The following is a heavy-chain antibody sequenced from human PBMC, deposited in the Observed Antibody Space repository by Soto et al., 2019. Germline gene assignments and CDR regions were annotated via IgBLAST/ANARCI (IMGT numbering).Heavy chain of an antibody. D-gene: IGHD3-22*01. CDR1: GFVFRHAW. Sequence: EVQLVDSGGGLVKPGGSLRLSCAASGFVFRHAWINWVRQAPGKGLEWVGRIKSGGATDFAALARGRFAITRDDSRNMAYMQMNNLDTEDTAVYYCTTDSYSTIIDVRFDFWGQGALVTVSS. CDR2: IKSGGAT. J-gene: IGHJ4*02. V-gene: IGHV3-15*07. CDR3: TTDSYSTIIDVRFDF.